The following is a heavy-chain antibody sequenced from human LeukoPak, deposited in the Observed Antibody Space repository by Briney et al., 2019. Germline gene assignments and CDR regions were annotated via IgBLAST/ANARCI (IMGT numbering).Heavy chain of an antibody. CDR2: INPSSGGT. D-gene: IGHD1-26*01. Sequence: ASVKVSCKASGYTFTGYYMHWVRQAPGQGLEWMGWINPSSGGTNYAQKFQGRVTMTRDTSISTAYMELSRLRSDDTAVYYCASRIVGATSAFDIWGQGTMVTVSS. J-gene: IGHJ3*02. V-gene: IGHV1-2*02. CDR3: ASRIVGATSAFDI. CDR1: GYTFTGYY.